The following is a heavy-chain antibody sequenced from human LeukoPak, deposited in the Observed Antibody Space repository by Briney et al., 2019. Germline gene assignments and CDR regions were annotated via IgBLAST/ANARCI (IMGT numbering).Heavy chain of an antibody. J-gene: IGHJ4*02. Sequence: GGSLRLSCVASGFTFSSYEMDWVRQAPGKGLEWVSYISSSGSTKYYPDSVKGRFIVSRDNAKNSLFLQVNSLSAEDTAVYYCARDHLTVAAFDYWGQGTLVTVSS. D-gene: IGHD6-19*01. CDR2: ISSSGSTK. V-gene: IGHV3-48*03. CDR1: GFTFSSYE. CDR3: ARDHLTVAAFDY.